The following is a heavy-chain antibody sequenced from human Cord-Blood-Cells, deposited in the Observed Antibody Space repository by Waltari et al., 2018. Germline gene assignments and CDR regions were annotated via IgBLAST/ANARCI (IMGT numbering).Heavy chain of an antibody. Sequence: QLQLQESGSGLVKPSQTLSLTCAVSGGSISSGGYSWSWIRQPPGKGLEWIGYIYHSGSTYYNPSLKSRVTISVDRSKNQFSLKLSSVTAADTAVYYCARETETGEGRYFDYWGQGTLVTVSS. CDR3: ARETETGEGRYFDY. CDR2: IYHSGST. CDR1: GGSISSGGYS. V-gene: IGHV4-30-2*01. D-gene: IGHD7-27*01. J-gene: IGHJ4*02.